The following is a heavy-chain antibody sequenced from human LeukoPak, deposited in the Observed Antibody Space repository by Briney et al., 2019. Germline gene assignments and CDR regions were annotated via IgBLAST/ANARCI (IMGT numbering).Heavy chain of an antibody. CDR1: GFTFSSYW. D-gene: IGHD3-10*01. CDR3: ASLGGYGSVNYFDY. CDR2: IKQDGSEK. Sequence: GGSLRLSCSASGFTFSSYWMSWVRQAPGKGLEWVANIKQDGSEKYYVDSVKGRFTISRDNAKNSLYLQMNSLRAEDTAVYYCASLGGYGSVNYFDYWGQGTLVTVSS. J-gene: IGHJ4*02. V-gene: IGHV3-7*01.